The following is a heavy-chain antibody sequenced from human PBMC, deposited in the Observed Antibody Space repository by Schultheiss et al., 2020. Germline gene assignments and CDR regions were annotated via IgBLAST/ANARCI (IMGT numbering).Heavy chain of an antibody. Sequence: GGSLRLSCAASGFTFSSYWMSWVRQAPGKGLEWVSRINIDGSRTEYADSVKGRFTISRDNAKNTLYLQMNSLRAEDTAVYYCAKDRVVPLYYFDYWGQGTLVTVSS. CDR2: INIDGSRT. J-gene: IGHJ4*02. V-gene: IGHV3-74*03. D-gene: IGHD3-10*01. CDR1: GFTFSSYW. CDR3: AKDRVVPLYYFDY.